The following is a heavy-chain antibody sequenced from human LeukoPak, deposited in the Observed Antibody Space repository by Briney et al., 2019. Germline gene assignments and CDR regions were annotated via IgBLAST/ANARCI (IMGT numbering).Heavy chain of an antibody. CDR2: IYYSGST. V-gene: IGHV4-59*01. CDR3: ARSGYSSGWYPDYYYYMDV. CDR1: GGSISSYY. D-gene: IGHD6-19*01. J-gene: IGHJ6*03. Sequence: SETLSLTCTVSGGSISSYYWSWIRQPPGKGLEWIGYIYYSGSTNYNPSLKSRVTISVDTSKNQFSLKLGSVTAADTAVYYCARSGYSSGWYPDYYYYMDVWGKGTTVTISS.